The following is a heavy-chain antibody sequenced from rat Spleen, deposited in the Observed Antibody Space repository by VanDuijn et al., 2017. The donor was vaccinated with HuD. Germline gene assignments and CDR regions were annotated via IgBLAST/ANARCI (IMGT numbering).Heavy chain of an antibody. CDR2: ISYDGSRT. V-gene: IGHV5-29*01. Sequence: EVQLVESDGGLVQPGRSLKPSCAASGFTFSDYYMAWVRQAPTTGLEWVATISYDGSRTYYRDSVKGRFTISRDNAKSTLYLQMNSLRSEDTATYYCTRVPFGAYVMDAWGQGSLVTVSS. D-gene: IGHD4-3*01. CDR1: GFTFSDYY. J-gene: IGHJ4*01. CDR3: TRVPFGAYVMDA.